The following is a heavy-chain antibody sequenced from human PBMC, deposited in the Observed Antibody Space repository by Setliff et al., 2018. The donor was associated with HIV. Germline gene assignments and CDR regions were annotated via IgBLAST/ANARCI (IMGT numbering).Heavy chain of an antibody. Sequence: GASVKVSCKASGYTLTTYGISWVRQAPGRGLEWMGWINTETGDPMYAQGFTGRFVFSLDTSVSTAYLQINSLKTEDTAMYYCARVGSYWSTFDYWGQGALVTVSS. D-gene: IGHD1-26*01. CDR1: GYTLTTYG. V-gene: IGHV7-4-1*02. J-gene: IGHJ4*02. CDR2: INTETGDP. CDR3: ARVGSYWSTFDY.